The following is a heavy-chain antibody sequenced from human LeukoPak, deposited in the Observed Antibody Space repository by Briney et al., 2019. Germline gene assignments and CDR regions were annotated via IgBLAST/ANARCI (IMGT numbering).Heavy chain of an antibody. CDR2: IYSGGST. CDR3: ARSGAYYYYGMDV. V-gene: IGHV3-53*01. D-gene: IGHD1-26*01. CDR1: GFTVSSNY. Sequence: GGSLRLSCAASGFTVSSNYMSWVRQAPGKGLEWVSVIYSGGSTYYADSVKGRFTISRDNSKNTLYLQMNSLRAEDTAVYYCARSGAYYYYGMDVWGQGTTVTVSS. J-gene: IGHJ6*02.